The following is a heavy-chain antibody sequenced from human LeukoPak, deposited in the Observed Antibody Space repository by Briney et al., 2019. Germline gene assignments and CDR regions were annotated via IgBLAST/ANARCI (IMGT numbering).Heavy chain of an antibody. D-gene: IGHD3-22*01. CDR1: GGTFSSYA. CDR2: IIPIFGTA. Sequence: SVKVSCKASGGTFSSYAISWVRQAPGQGLEWMGGIIPIFGTANYAQKFQGRVTITADESTSTAYMELSGLKSDDTAMYYCAGGRYYYDRSGYYEDYWGQGTLVTVSS. J-gene: IGHJ4*02. CDR3: AGGRYYYDRSGYYEDY. V-gene: IGHV1-69*13.